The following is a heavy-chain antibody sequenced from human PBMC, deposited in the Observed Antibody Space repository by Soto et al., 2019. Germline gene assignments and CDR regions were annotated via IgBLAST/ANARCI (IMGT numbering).Heavy chain of an antibody. CDR2: IYYSGST. V-gene: IGHV4-30-4*08. J-gene: IGHJ6*02. CDR3: ARDVTMVRGVIPDYYYGMDV. CDR1: GGSISSSSSY. D-gene: IGHD3-10*01. Sequence: SETLSLTCTVSGGSISSSSSYWGWIRQPPGKGLEWIGYIYYSGSTNYNPSLKSRVTISVDTSKNQFSLKLSSVTAADTAVYYCARDVTMVRGVIPDYYYGMDVWGQGTTVTVSS.